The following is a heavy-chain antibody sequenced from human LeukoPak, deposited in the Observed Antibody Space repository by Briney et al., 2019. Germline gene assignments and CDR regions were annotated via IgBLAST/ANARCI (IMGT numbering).Heavy chain of an antibody. V-gene: IGHV3-23*01. J-gene: IGHJ6*04. CDR1: GFTFSSYA. Sequence: GGSLRLSCAASGFTFSSYAMSWVRQAPGKGLEWVLAISGSGGSTYYADSVKGRFTISRDNSKNTLYLQMNSLRAEDTAVYYCAKRTSQIAARIVSYYYSGMDVWGEGTTVTVSS. D-gene: IGHD6-6*01. CDR2: ISGSGGST. CDR3: AKRTSQIAARIVSYYYSGMDV.